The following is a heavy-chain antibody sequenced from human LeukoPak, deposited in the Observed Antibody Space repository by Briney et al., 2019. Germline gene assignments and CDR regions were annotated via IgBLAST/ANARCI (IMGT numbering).Heavy chain of an antibody. CDR1: GFTVSTYT. V-gene: IGHV3-30*04. CDR3: ARDDFGTLDY. J-gene: IGHJ4*02. Sequence: GGSLRLSCTVSGFTVSTYTIHWVRQAPGEGLQWVSLLSHDGSVRYGDSVKGRFTISRDNSKNTLYLQMNSLRAEDTAVYYCARDDFGTLDYWVQGTLVTVSS. CDR2: LSHDGSVR. D-gene: IGHD4-17*01.